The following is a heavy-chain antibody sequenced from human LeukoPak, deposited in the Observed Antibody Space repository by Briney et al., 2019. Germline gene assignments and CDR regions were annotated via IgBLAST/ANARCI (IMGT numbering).Heavy chain of an antibody. J-gene: IGHJ1*01. CDR3: AKSIGYYYDSSGSVFQH. CDR1: GFTFNSYS. Sequence: PGGSLRLSCAASGFTFNSYSMNWVRQAPGKGLEWVSLIRSSGGGTYYADSVKGRFTISRDNSKNTLYLQMNSLRAEDTAVYYCAKSIGYYYDSSGSVFQHWGQGTLVTVSS. V-gene: IGHV3-23*01. D-gene: IGHD3-22*01. CDR2: IRSSGGGT.